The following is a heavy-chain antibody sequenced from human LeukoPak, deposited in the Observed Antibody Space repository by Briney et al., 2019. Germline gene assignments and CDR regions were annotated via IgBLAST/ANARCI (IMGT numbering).Heavy chain of an antibody. CDR2: IYHSGGT. V-gene: IGHV4-30-2*01. CDR3: ARTTVTTSYWFDP. D-gene: IGHD4-17*01. J-gene: IGHJ5*02. CDR1: GGSISSGGYS. Sequence: SEALSLTCAVSGGSISSGGYSWSWIRQPPGKGLEWIGYIYHSGGTYYNPSLKSRVTISVDRSKNQFSLKLSSVTAADTAVYYCARTTVTTSYWFDPWGQGTLVTVPS.